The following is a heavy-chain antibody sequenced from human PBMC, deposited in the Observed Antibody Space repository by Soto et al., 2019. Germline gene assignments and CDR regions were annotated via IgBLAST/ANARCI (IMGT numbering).Heavy chain of an antibody. CDR1: GGSISSGGYS. D-gene: IGHD4-17*01. Sequence: QLQLQESGSGLVKPSQTLSLTCAVSGGSISSGGYSWSWIRQPPGKGLEWIGYIYHSGSTYYNPSLKSRVTISVDRAKNQFSLKLSSVTAADTAVYYCARAHYGDYGYGMDVWGQGTTVTVSS. V-gene: IGHV4-30-2*01. J-gene: IGHJ6*02. CDR3: ARAHYGDYGYGMDV. CDR2: IYHSGST.